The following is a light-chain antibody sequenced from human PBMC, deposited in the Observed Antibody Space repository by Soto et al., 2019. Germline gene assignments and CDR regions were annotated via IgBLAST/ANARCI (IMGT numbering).Light chain of an antibody. J-gene: IGKJ5*01. V-gene: IGKV3-11*01. CDR1: QSVGSF. Sequence: EIVFTQSPATLSLSPGERATLSCSASQSVGSFLAWYQQKPGQAPRLLIYDTSIRATGIPARFSGSGSGTDFTLTISSLEPEDFAVYYCQQRNSWPPTFTFGQGTRLEIK. CDR3: QQRNSWPPTFT. CDR2: DTS.